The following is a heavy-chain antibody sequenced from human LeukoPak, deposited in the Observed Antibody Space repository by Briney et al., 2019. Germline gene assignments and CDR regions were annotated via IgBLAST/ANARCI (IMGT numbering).Heavy chain of an antibody. V-gene: IGHV1-8*01. CDR1: GYTFTSYD. CDR3: ARVRYGSGSYLDY. CDR2: MNPNSGNT. D-gene: IGHD3-10*01. Sequence: SSVKVSCKASGYTFTSYDINWVRQATGQGLEWMGWMNPNSGNTGYAQKFQGRVTMTRNTSISTAYMELSSLRSEDTAVYYCARVRYGSGSYLDYWGQGTLVTVSS. J-gene: IGHJ4*02.